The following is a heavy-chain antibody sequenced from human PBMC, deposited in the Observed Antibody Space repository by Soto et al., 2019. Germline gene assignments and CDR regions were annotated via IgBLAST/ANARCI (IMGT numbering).Heavy chain of an antibody. CDR1: GGSISSYY. J-gene: IGHJ4*02. CDR3: ARIRVSTAGRHFDY. V-gene: IGHV3-11*01. Sequence: LSLTCTVSGGSISSYYWSWIRQPPGKGLEWVSYISSSGSTTHYTDSVKGRFTISRDNAKNSLSLQMNSLRAEDTAVYHCARIRVSTAGRHFDYWGQGTLVTVSS. D-gene: IGHD6-13*01. CDR2: ISSSGSTT.